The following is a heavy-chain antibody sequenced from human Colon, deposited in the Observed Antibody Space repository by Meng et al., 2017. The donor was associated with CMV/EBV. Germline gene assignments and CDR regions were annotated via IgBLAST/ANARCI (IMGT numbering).Heavy chain of an antibody. Sequence: ASVKVSCKASGYSFSDHYIHWVRQAPGQGLEWMGWINLKSGATSYAQKFQGRVTMTSDTSISAAYMELSRLRSDDTAVYFCTRVQRITGIQYPYYFDVWGQGTTVTVSS. D-gene: IGHD1-20*01. J-gene: IGHJ6*02. CDR2: INLKSGAT. CDR1: GYSFSDHY. V-gene: IGHV1-2*02. CDR3: TRVQRITGIQYPYYFDV.